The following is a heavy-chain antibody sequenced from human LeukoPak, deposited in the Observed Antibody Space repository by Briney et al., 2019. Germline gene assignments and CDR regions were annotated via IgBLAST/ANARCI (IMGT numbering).Heavy chain of an antibody. J-gene: IGHJ1*01. V-gene: IGHV1-2*02. CDR1: GYTFTGQY. D-gene: IGHD3-16*01. Sequence: GASVTVSCKTSGYTFTGQYLHWVRQAPGQGLEWMGWINPNSGGTKSAQKFQGRVIMTRDTSISTAYMELRSLSSDDTAVYYCARGRQLHLGELFPFAEFFQPWGQGTLVTV. CDR3: ARGRQLHLGELFPFAEFFQP. CDR2: INPNSGGT.